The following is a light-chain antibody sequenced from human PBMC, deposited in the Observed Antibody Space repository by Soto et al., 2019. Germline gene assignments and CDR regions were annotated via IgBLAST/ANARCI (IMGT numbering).Light chain of an antibody. V-gene: IGLV2-14*01. CDR2: DVS. J-gene: IGLJ2*01. CDR1: SSDVGGYNY. CDR3: SSYTSISTLVV. Sequence: QSALTQPASVSGSPGQSITISCTGTSSDVGGYNYVSWYQQHPGKAPKLMIYDVSNRPSGVSNRFSGSKSGNTASLTIYGLQAEDEADYYCSSYTSISTLVVFGGGTKLTVL.